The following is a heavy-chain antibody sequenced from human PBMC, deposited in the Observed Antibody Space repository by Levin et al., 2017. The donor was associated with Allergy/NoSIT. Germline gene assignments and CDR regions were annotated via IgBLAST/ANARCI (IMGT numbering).Heavy chain of an antibody. CDR2: IRPTSEII. Sequence: LSLTCAASGFDFRRSGMNWVRQAPGQGPEWVSYIRPTSEIIHYADSVKGRFTISRDNRKNSLYLQMNSLRVEDTATYYCVRDLTTVRGGMDVWGQGTTVTVSS. CDR1: GFDFRRSG. V-gene: IGHV3-48*04. J-gene: IGHJ6*02. D-gene: IGHD1-1*01. CDR3: VRDLTTVRGGMDV.